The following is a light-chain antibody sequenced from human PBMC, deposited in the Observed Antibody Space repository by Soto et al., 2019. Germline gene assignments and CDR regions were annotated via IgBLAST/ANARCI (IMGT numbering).Light chain of an antibody. CDR2: GAS. J-gene: IGKJ1*01. CDR3: QQYGSSYPWT. Sequence: EIVLTQSPGTLSLCTGERATLSCRASQSVSSNYLAWYQQKPGQAPRLLIYGASSRATGIPDRFSGSGSGTDFTLTIRRLEPEDFAVYYCQQYGSSYPWTFGQGTKVDIK. CDR1: QSVSSNY. V-gene: IGKV3-20*01.